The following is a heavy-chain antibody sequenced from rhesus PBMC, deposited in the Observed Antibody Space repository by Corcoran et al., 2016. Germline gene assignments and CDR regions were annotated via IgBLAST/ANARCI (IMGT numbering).Heavy chain of an antibody. V-gene: IGHV4-165*01. Sequence: QVQLQESGPGLVKPSETLSLTCAVSGGSFSGYYWGWIRQPPGKGLEWIGYISGSSWSTHCNPSLKSRVTISTDPSKNQFSLKLSSVTAADTAVYYCARDNTVTFDYWGQGVQVTVSS. J-gene: IGHJ4*01. CDR1: GGSFSGYY. CDR3: ARDNTVTFDY. D-gene: IGHD4-23*01. CDR2: ISGSSWST.